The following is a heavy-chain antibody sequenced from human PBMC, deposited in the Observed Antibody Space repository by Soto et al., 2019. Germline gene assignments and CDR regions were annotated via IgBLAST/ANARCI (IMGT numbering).Heavy chain of an antibody. D-gene: IGHD6-19*01. Sequence: ASVKVSCKASGYTFSNYDINWVRQATGQGPGWMGWMNPGSGNTGYPQKLQGRVTMTRNTSISTAYMELTSLRSEDTAVYYCASSPDFLGAVAAPHGAFDIWGQGTMVTVSS. CDR1: GYTFSNYD. J-gene: IGHJ3*02. V-gene: IGHV1-8*02. CDR2: MNPGSGNT. CDR3: ASSPDFLGAVAAPHGAFDI.